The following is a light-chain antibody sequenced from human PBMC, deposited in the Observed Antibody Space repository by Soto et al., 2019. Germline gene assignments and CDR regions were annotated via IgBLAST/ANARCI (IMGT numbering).Light chain of an antibody. V-gene: IGKV3-20*01. CDR3: QQYGRSPCT. CDR1: ESVSSSY. Sequence: EIVLTQSPGTLSLSPGERATLSCRASESVSSSYLAWYQQKPGQAPRLLIYGASSRATGIPDRFSGSGSGTDFTLTISRLEPEDFAVYYCQQYGRSPCTFGQGTKV. CDR2: GAS. J-gene: IGKJ1*01.